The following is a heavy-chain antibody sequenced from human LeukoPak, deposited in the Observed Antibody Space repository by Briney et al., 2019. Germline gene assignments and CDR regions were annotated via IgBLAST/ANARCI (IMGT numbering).Heavy chain of an antibody. D-gene: IGHD6-6*01. CDR1: GFTFSSYG. Sequence: PGGSLRLSCAASGFTFSSYGMHWVRQVPGKGLEWVAVMRSGDGDTTYADSVRGRFTISRDNSKNRLDLQMNSLRPEDTAVYYCVRDFPENWQLVPLLDYWGQGTLVTVSS. J-gene: IGHJ4*02. CDR2: MRSGDGDT. V-gene: IGHV3-23*01. CDR3: VRDFPENWQLVPLLDY.